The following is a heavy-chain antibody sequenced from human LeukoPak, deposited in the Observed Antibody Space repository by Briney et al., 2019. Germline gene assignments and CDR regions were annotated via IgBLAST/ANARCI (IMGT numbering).Heavy chain of an antibody. Sequence: GGSLRLSCEGTGFTFKSYSMNWVRQAPGKGLEWVSSNSGDSVHIFYADSVKGRFTISRDDAKSSLYLQMNSLRAEDTAVYYCARFETRGTGDSDFWGQGTLDTVSS. J-gene: IGHJ4*02. CDR2: NSGDSVHI. CDR3: ARFETRGTGDSDF. CDR1: GFTFKSYS. V-gene: IGHV3-21*01. D-gene: IGHD3/OR15-3a*01.